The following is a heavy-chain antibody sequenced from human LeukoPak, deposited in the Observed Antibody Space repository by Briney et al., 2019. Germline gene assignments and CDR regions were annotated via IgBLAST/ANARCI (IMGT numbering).Heavy chain of an antibody. J-gene: IGHJ4*02. V-gene: IGHV3-23*01. Sequence: GGSLRLSCAASGFTFSSYAMSWVRQAPGKGLEWVSGISGSGGSTYYADSVKGRFTISRDNSKNTVYLQMNSLRTEDTALYFCAKAQGDLRLGYWGQGSLVTVSS. D-gene: IGHD2-21*02. CDR2: ISGSGGST. CDR3: AKAQGDLRLGY. CDR1: GFTFSSYA.